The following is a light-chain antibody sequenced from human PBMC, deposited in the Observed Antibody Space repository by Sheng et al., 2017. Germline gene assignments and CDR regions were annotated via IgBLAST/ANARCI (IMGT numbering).Light chain of an antibody. CDR3: QQSYSSPPWT. Sequence: QMTQSPSSVSASVGDRVTITCRASLGISRWLAWYQQKPGKAPKLLIYDTSTLQSGVPSRFSGSGSGTDFTLTISSLQPEDFATYYCQQSYSSPPWTFGQGTKVEMK. J-gene: IGKJ1*01. CDR2: DTS. CDR1: LGISRW. V-gene: IGKV1-12*01.